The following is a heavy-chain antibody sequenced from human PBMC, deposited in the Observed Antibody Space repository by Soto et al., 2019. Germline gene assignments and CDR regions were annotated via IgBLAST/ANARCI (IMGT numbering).Heavy chain of an antibody. Sequence: QVQLVESGGGVVQPGRSLRLSFAASGFTFSSYAMHWVRQAPGKGLEGVAVISYDGSNKYYADSVKGRFTISRDNFKNSLYLQMNSLRAEDTAVYYCARDEIRFSWAYGMDVWGQGTTVTVSS. V-gene: IGHV3-30-3*01. D-gene: IGHD3-3*01. CDR3: ARDEIRFSWAYGMDV. CDR2: ISYDGSNK. J-gene: IGHJ6*02. CDR1: GFTFSSYA.